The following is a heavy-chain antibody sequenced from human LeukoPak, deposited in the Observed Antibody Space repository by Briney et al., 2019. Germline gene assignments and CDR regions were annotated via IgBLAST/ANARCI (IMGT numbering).Heavy chain of an antibody. CDR2: ISSSSSYI. V-gene: IGHV3-21*01. CDR1: GFTFSSYS. CDR3: ARAHSGCSRFDY. D-gene: IGHD1-26*01. J-gene: IGHJ4*02. Sequence: GGSLRLSCAASGFTFSSYSMNWVRQAPGKGLEWVSSISSSSSYIYYADSVKGRFTISRDNAKNSLYLQMNSLRAEDTAVYYCARAHSGCSRFDYWGQGTLVTVSS.